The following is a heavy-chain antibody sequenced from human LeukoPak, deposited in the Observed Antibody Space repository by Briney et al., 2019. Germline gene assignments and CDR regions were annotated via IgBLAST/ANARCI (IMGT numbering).Heavy chain of an antibody. J-gene: IGHJ5*02. Sequence: ASVKVSCKASGYTFTGYYMHWVRQAPGQGLEGMGWINPNSGGTNYAQKFQGRVTMTRDTSISTAYMELSRLRSDDTAVYYCARGHMEYYGSGSYFWFDPWGQGTLVTVSS. CDR3: ARGHMEYYGSGSYFWFDP. V-gene: IGHV1-2*02. D-gene: IGHD3-10*01. CDR2: INPNSGGT. CDR1: GYTFTGYY.